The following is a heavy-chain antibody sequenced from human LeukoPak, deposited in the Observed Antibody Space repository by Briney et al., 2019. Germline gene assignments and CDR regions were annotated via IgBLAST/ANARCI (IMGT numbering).Heavy chain of an antibody. CDR1: GFTFSNYG. J-gene: IGHJ4*02. Sequence: PGRSLRLSCAASGFTFSNYGMHWVRQAPGKGLEGVAIIWHDGNNKYYADSVRGRFTISRDNSKNTLYLQMNSLRAEDTAVYFCANNFDYWGQGTLVTVSS. V-gene: IGHV3-33*06. CDR3: ANNFDY. CDR2: IWHDGNNK.